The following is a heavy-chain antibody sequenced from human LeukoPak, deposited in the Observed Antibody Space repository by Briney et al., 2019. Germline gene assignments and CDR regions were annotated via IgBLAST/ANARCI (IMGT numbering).Heavy chain of an antibody. CDR1: GYSISSGYY. J-gene: IGHJ4*02. Sequence: SETLSLTCTVSGYSISSGYYWGWIRQPPGKGLEWIGSIYHSGSTYYNPSLKSRVTISIDTSKNQFSLRLNSVTAADTAMYYCAKSGGYGLIDYWGQGTLVTVSS. D-gene: IGHD1-26*01. CDR2: IYHSGST. CDR3: AKSGGYGLIDY. V-gene: IGHV4-38-2*02.